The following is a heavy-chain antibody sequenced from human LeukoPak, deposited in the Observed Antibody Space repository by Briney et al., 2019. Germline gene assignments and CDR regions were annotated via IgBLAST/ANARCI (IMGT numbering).Heavy chain of an antibody. V-gene: IGHV1-18*01. CDR3: ARQLWSDGENAFDI. CDR2: ISPYNGNT. D-gene: IGHD5-18*01. Sequence: ASVKVSCKASGYTFINSGISWVRQAPGQGLEWMGWISPYNGNTDYALNFQDRVTMTTDTSTSTAYIDLKSRRSDATDLYYCARQLWSDGENAFDIWGQGTMVTVSA. CDR1: GYTFINSG. J-gene: IGHJ3*02.